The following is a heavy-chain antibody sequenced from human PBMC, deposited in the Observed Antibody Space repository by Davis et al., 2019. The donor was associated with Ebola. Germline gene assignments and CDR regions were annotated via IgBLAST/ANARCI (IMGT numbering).Heavy chain of an antibody. CDR1: GFTFNNYG. Sequence: GESLKISCAASGFTFNNYGMHWVRQAPGKGLEWVAVISYDGSNKYYADSVKGRFAISRDNSKNTLYLQMNSLRAEDTAVYYCAKEEKGGATIKVGYYFDYWGQGTLVTVSS. CDR2: ISYDGSNK. J-gene: IGHJ4*02. CDR3: AKEEKGGATIKVGYYFDY. D-gene: IGHD1-26*01. V-gene: IGHV3-30*18.